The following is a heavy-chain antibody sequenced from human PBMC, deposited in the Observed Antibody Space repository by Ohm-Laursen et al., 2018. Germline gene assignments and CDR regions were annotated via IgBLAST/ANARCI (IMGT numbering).Heavy chain of an antibody. D-gene: IGHD1-26*01. J-gene: IGHJ4*02. CDR2: IYYSGST. V-gene: IGHV4-59*01. Sequence: PSETLSLTCTVSGGSISSYYWSWIRQPPGKGLEWIGYIYYSGSTNYNPSLKSRVTISVDASKNQFSLKLSSVTAADTAVYYCAREGDSGSSVWGQGTLVTVSS. CDR3: AREGDSGSSV. CDR1: GGSISSYY.